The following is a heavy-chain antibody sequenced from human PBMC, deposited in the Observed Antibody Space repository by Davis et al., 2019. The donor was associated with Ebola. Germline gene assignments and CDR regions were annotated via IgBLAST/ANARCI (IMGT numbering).Heavy chain of an antibody. Sequence: PGGSLRFSCAASGFTFNSYAMSWVRQVPGKGLEWVSSISGSGAGTYYADSVKGRFTISRDNSKNTLYLQMNSLRAEDTAVYYCAKDHEAAAATYYFDYWGQGTLVTVSS. D-gene: IGHD6-13*01. V-gene: IGHV3-23*01. CDR2: ISGSGAGT. CDR1: GFTFNSYA. J-gene: IGHJ4*02. CDR3: AKDHEAAAATYYFDY.